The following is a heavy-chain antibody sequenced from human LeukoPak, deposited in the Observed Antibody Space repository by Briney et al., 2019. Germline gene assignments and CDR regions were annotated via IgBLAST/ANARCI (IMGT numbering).Heavy chain of an antibody. J-gene: IGHJ4*02. CDR3: AKAQRALDY. CDR2: TVSGGTD. Sequence: GGSLTLSCAASGFTINTYAVMWLRQAPGRGIEWDYATVSGGTDSSADSVKGQFIISRDSPHTLVHLQMNCPTVEDPAVDYCAKAQRALDYWGQGTLVTVSS. V-gene: IGHV3-23*01. D-gene: IGHD1-1*01. CDR1: GFTINTYA.